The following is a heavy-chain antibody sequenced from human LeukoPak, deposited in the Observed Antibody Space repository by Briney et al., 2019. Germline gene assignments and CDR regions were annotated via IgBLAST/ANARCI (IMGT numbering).Heavy chain of an antibody. CDR3: ARLLWFGELIFLDY. CDR2: MHYSGYT. J-gene: IGHJ4*02. V-gene: IGHV4-39*01. D-gene: IGHD3-10*01. CDR1: GGSISSTSHY. Sequence: SETLSLTCTVSGGSISSTSHYWSWIRQSPGKGLEWIGSMHYSGYTYYHPSLKSRLTISVDTSKNQFSLRLTSVTAADTANYCARLLWFGELIFLDYWGQGTLVTVSS.